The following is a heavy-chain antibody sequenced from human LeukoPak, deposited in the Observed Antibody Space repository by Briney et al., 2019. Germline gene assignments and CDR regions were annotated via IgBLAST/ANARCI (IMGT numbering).Heavy chain of an antibody. CDR1: GYTFTGYY. CDR2: INPNSGGT. J-gene: IGHJ5*02. Sequence: ALVKVSCKTSGYTFTGYYMHWLRQAPGQGLEWMGRINPNSGGTYYAQKFRSRVTMTRDTSISTAYMGLASLISDDTAVYYCAGGVLHGGGNWFDPWGQGTLVTVSS. D-gene: IGHD3-16*01. CDR3: AGGVLHGGGNWFDP. V-gene: IGHV1-2*06.